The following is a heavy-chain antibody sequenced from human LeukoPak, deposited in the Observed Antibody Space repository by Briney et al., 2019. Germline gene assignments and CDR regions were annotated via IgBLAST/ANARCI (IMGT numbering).Heavy chain of an antibody. V-gene: IGHV4-34*01. CDR1: GGSFSGEY. J-gene: IGHJ4*02. Sequence: SETLSLTCAVYGGSFSGEYWSWVRQPPGKGLEWIAEINRSGSTNYNPSLKSRVTISMDTSKNQFSLRLSSVTAADTALYYCARGVGSTEYYWGQGTLVTVSS. CDR3: ARGVGSTEYY. CDR2: INRSGST. D-gene: IGHD3-10*01.